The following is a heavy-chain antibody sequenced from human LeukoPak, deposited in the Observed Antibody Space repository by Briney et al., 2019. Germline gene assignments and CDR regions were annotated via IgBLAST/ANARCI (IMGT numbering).Heavy chain of an antibody. CDR3: ASYGDPAFDY. CDR2: IIPIFGTA. Sequence: SVKVSCTVSGGTFNNFALSWVRQAPGQGLEWMGGIIPIFGTANYAQKFQGRVTITADESTSTAYMELSSLRSEDTAVYYCASYGDPAFDYWGQGTLVTVSS. D-gene: IGHD4-17*01. CDR1: GGTFNNFA. V-gene: IGHV1-69*13. J-gene: IGHJ4*02.